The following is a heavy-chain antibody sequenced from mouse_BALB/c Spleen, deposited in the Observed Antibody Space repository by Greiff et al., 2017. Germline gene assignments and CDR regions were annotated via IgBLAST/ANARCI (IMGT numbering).Heavy chain of an antibody. Sequence: EVKLMESGGGLVKPGGSLKLSCAASGFTFSSYAMSWVRQTPEKRLEWVASISSGGSTYYPDSVKGRFTISRDNARNILYLQMSSLRSEDTAMYYCARVREGVYDGYHFDYWGQGTTLTVSS. CDR2: ISSGGST. CDR3: ARVREGVYDGYHFDY. V-gene: IGHV5-6-5*01. J-gene: IGHJ2*01. D-gene: IGHD2-3*01. CDR1: GFTFSSYA.